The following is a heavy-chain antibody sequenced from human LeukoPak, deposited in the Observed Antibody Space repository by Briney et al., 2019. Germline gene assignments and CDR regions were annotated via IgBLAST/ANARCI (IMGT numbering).Heavy chain of an antibody. CDR2: IYTSGST. D-gene: IGHD5-24*01. J-gene: IGHJ4*02. CDR3: ARAHVEMATISRPRNIYFDY. CDR1: GGSISSGNYY. V-gene: IGHV4-61*02. Sequence: PSQTLSLTCTVSGGSISSGNYYWSWIRQPAGKGLEWIGRIYTSGSTNYDPSLKSRVTISVDTSKNQFSLKPSSVTAADTAVYYCARAHVEMATISRPRNIYFDYWGQGTPVTVSS.